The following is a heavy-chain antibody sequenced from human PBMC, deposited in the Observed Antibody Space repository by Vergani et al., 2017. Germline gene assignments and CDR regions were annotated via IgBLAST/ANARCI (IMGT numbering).Heavy chain of an antibody. J-gene: IGHJ6*03. D-gene: IGHD2-21*01. CDR3: AYCGGDCYSGFYFYYMDV. Sequence: QLQLQESGPGLVRPSETLSLSCTVSGGSIDHTNYYWDWIRQPPGKGLVWIGSIYYSGSTYYNPSLKSRVTISVDTSKNQFSLKLSSVTAADTAVYYCAYCGGDCYSGFYFYYMDVWGEGTTVTVSS. CDR1: GGSIDHTNYY. CDR2: IYYSGST. V-gene: IGHV4-39*01.